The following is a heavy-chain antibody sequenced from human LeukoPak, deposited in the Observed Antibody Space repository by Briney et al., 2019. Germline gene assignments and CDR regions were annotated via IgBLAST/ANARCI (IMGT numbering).Heavy chain of an antibody. D-gene: IGHD2-8*02. CDR1: GASINSSP. CDR3: ATYRQVLLPFES. CDR2: IFPSGGEI. Sequence: PPSETLSLTCTVSGASINSSPYYWTWIRQPAGKGLEWVSSIFPSGGEIHYADSVRGRFTISRDNSKSTLSLQMNSLRAEDTAIYYCATYRQVLLPFESWGQGTLVTVPS. J-gene: IGHJ4*02. V-gene: IGHV3-23*01.